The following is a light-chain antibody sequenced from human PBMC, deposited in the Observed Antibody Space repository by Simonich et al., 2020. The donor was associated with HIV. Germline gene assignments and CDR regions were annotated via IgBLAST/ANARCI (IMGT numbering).Light chain of an antibody. CDR3: QQYNSYSVT. CDR1: QSISSW. V-gene: IGKV1-5*03. J-gene: IGKJ4*01. Sequence: DIQMTQSPSTLSASVGDRFTITCRASQSISSWLAWYQQKPGKAPKLLIYKASNLETWVPSRFSGSGSGTEFTLTISSLQPDDFATYYCQQYNSYSVTFGGGTKVEIK. CDR2: KAS.